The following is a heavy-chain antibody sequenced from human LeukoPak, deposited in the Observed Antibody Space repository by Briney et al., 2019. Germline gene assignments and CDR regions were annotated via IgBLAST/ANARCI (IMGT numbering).Heavy chain of an antibody. CDR3: GREYSSSWPLDY. V-gene: IGHV3-33*01. J-gene: IGHJ4*02. D-gene: IGHD6-13*01. Sequence: GGSLRLSCAASGFTFSSYGMHWVRQAPGEGLEWVAVIWYDGSNKYYADSVKGRFTISRDNSKNTLYLQMNSLRAEDTAVYYCGREYSSSWPLDYWGQGTLVTVSS. CDR2: IWYDGSNK. CDR1: GFTFSSYG.